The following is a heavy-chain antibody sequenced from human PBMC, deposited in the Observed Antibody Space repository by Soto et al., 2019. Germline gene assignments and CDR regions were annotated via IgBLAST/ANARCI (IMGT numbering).Heavy chain of an antibody. Sequence: SETLSLTCTVSGGSISSGGYYWSWIRQHPGKGLEWIGYIYYSGSTYYNPSLKSRVTISVDTSKNQFSLKLSSVTAADTAVYYCAHADILTGVFDYWGQGTLVTVSS. D-gene: IGHD3-9*01. CDR2: IYYSGST. J-gene: IGHJ4*02. CDR3: AHADILTGVFDY. CDR1: GGSISSGGYY. V-gene: IGHV4-31*03.